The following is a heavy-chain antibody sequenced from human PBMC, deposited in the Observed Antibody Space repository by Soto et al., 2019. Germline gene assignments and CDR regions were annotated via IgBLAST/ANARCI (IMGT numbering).Heavy chain of an antibody. V-gene: IGHV3-23*01. D-gene: IGHD6-6*01. CDR3: AKDRTIASRDFDS. CDR2: ISGSVGST. J-gene: IGHJ4*02. CDR1: GFTFSDHG. Sequence: PGGSVRLSCTASGFTFSDHGMHWVRQAPGKGLEWVSSISGSVGSTSYADSVKGRFTISRDNSMNTLYLQMNSLRAEDTAVYYCAKDRTIASRDFDSWGQGALVTVSS.